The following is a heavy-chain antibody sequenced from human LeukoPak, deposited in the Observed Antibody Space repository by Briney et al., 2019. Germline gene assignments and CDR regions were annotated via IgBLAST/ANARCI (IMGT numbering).Heavy chain of an antibody. CDR3: ARVNRYWFDP. CDR1: GGSFSGYY. J-gene: IGHJ5*02. V-gene: IGHV4-34*01. CDR2: INHSGST. Sequence: SETLSLTCAVYGGSFSGYYWSWIRQPPGKGLEWIGEINHSGSTNYNPSLKSRVTISVDTSKNQFSLKLSSVTAADTAVYYCARVNRYWFDPWGQGTLVTVSS.